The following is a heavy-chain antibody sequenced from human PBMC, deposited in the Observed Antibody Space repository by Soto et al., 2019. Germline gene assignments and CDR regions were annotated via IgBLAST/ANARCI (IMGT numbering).Heavy chain of an antibody. CDR1: GYTFTSYD. CDR3: AREISCGMDV. CDR2: INANSGNT. J-gene: IGHJ6*02. Sequence: QVQLVQSGAEVKKPGASVKVSCKASGYTFTSYDINWVRQATGQGLEWMGWINANSGNTGYAQKFQGRVTMTSNTSIGKAYMELSNLSSEDRAVYYCAREISCGMDVWGQGTTVTVSS. V-gene: IGHV1-8*01.